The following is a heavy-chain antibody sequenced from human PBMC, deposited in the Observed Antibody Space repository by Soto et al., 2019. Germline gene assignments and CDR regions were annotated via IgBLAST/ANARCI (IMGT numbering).Heavy chain of an antibody. J-gene: IGHJ4*02. CDR2: ISESGGSL. D-gene: IGHD3-10*01. Sequence: GGSLRLSCAASQFTFSSYSMTWVRQAPGKGLEWVSFISESGGSLSYADSVKGRFTISRDNSNNTLYLQMNSLRPEDTAVYYCVKGGWLDYWGQGTLVTVSS. CDR3: VKGGWLDY. V-gene: IGHV3-23*01. CDR1: QFTFSSYS.